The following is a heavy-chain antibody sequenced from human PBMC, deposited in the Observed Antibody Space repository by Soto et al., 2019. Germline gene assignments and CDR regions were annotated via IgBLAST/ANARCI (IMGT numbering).Heavy chain of an antibody. J-gene: IGHJ3*02. CDR3: AGKIYGDYVLGAFNI. V-gene: IGHV4-39*01. D-gene: IGHD4-17*01. CDR1: GGSISSSSYY. Sequence: PSETLSLTCTVSGGSISSSSYYWGWIRQPPGKGLEWIGSIYYSGSTYYNPSLKSRVTISVDTSKNQFSLKLSSVTAADTAVYYCAGKIYGDYVLGAFNIGGQGKMVTVSS. CDR2: IYYSGST.